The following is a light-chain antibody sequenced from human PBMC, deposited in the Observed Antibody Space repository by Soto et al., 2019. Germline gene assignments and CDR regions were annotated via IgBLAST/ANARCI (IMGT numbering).Light chain of an antibody. CDR1: QTISSW. Sequence: DIQITQSPSTLSGSVGDRVTITCRASQTISSWLAWYQQKTGKAPKLLIYKASTLKSGVPSRFSGSGSGTEFTLTISSLQPDDFATYYCQHYNSYSEAFGQGTKV. V-gene: IGKV1-5*03. J-gene: IGKJ1*01. CDR3: QHYNSYSEA. CDR2: KAS.